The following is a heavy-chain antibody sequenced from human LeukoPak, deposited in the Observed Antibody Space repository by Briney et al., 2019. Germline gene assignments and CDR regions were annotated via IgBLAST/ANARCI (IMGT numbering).Heavy chain of an antibody. J-gene: IGHJ4*02. CDR1: GFAFGNYA. CDR2: ISASGGRA. CDR3: AKDRTSSPAGD. V-gene: IGHV3-23*01. D-gene: IGHD6-13*01. Sequence: GGSLRLSCAASGFAFGNYAMGWVRQAPGKGLEWVSGISASGGRAYYADSVKGRFTISRDNSKNTLFLQMNTLRAEDTALYYCAKDRTSSPAGDWGQGTLVTVSS.